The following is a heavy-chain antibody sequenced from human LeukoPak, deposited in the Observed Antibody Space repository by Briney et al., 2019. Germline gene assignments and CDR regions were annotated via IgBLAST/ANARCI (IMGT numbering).Heavy chain of an antibody. CDR1: GFTFSSYW. Sequence: PGGSLRLSXAASGFTFSSYWMSWVRQAPGKGLEWVANIKQDGSEKYCVDSVKGRFTISRDNAKNSLYLQMNSLRAEDTAVYYCARSIRYSPFDYWGQGTLVTVSS. D-gene: IGHD1-1*01. CDR2: IKQDGSEK. V-gene: IGHV3-7*01. J-gene: IGHJ4*02. CDR3: ARSIRYSPFDY.